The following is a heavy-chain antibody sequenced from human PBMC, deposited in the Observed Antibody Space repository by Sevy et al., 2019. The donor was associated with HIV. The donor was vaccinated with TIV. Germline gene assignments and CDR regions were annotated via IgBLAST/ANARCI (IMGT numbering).Heavy chain of an antibody. CDR2: IKQDGSEK. D-gene: IGHD3-10*01. CDR1: GFTFSSYW. Sequence: GGSLRLSCAASGFTFSSYWMSWVRQAPGKGLEWVANIKQDGSEKYYVDSVKGRFTISRDNAKNSLYLQMNSLRAEDTAVYYCARDSWVVRGDIGYFDYWGQGTLVTVSS. J-gene: IGHJ4*02. CDR3: ARDSWVVRGDIGYFDY. V-gene: IGHV3-7*01.